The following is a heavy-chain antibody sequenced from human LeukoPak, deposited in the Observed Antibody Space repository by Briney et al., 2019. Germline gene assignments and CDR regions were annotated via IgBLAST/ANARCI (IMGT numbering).Heavy chain of an antibody. D-gene: IGHD6-19*01. Sequence: SGGSLRLLCAASGVTLSSFAMSWLRPAPGKGLVWVSDLSGSGGSTYYADSVKGRFTISRDNSKNTLYLQMNSLRAEDTAVYYCAKDEMYSSGWNWFDPWGQGTLVTVSS. V-gene: IGHV3-23*01. CDR3: AKDEMYSSGWNWFDP. J-gene: IGHJ5*02. CDR2: LSGSGGST. CDR1: GVTLSSFA.